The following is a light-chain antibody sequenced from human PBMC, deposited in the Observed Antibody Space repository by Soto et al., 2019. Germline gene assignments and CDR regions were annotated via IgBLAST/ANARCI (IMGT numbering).Light chain of an antibody. V-gene: IGKV1-5*03. CDR1: QTISSW. J-gene: IGKJ2*01. CDR3: QQYSTSSPST. CDR2: KAS. Sequence: DSQMTQSPSTLSASVGDRVTITCRASQTISSWLAWYQHKPGKAPSLLIYKASILENGVPSRFRGSGSGTEFTLTISSLQPDDFATYYRQQYSTSSPSTFGQGTKLQI.